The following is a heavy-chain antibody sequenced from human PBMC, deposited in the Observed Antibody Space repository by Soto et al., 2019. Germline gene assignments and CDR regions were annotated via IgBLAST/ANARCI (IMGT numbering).Heavy chain of an antibody. CDR1: GGSISSGTYY. Sequence: PSETLSLTCTVSGGSISSGTYYWSWIRQHPGKGLEWIGYIYYSGSTYYNPSLKSRIIISVDTSKNQFSLKLSSVTAADTAVYYCARTPPDYSSSGAFALDVWGQGTTVTVPS. CDR3: ARTPPDYSSSGAFALDV. J-gene: IGHJ6*02. CDR2: IYYSGST. D-gene: IGHD6-6*01. V-gene: IGHV4-31*03.